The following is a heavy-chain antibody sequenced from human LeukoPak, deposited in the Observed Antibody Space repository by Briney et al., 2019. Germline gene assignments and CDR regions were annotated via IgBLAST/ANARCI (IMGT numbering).Heavy chain of an antibody. V-gene: IGHV3-23*01. Sequence: SGGSLRLSCAASGFTFSSYWMSWVRQAPGKGLEWVSAIGGSGGTTYYADSVKGRFTISRDNSKNTLYLLMNSLRAEDTAVYYCAKGNQYSSSLDYWGQGTLVTVSS. J-gene: IGHJ4*02. CDR2: IGGSGGTT. CDR3: AKGNQYSSSLDY. CDR1: GFTFSSYW. D-gene: IGHD6-13*01.